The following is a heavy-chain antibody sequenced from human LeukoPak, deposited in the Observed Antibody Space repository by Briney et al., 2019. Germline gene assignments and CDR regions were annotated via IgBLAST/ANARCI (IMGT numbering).Heavy chain of an antibody. CDR3: AKDGIRWLEKRGYYYMDV. D-gene: IGHD5-12*01. J-gene: IGHJ6*03. V-gene: IGHV3-23*01. CDR1: GFTFSSYG. CDR2: ISGSGGST. Sequence: GGSLRLSCAASGFTFSSYGMSWVRQAPGKGLEWVSAISGSGGSTYYADSVKGRFTISRDNSKNTLYLQMNSLRAEDTAVYYCAKDGIRWLEKRGYYYMDVWGKGTTVTISS.